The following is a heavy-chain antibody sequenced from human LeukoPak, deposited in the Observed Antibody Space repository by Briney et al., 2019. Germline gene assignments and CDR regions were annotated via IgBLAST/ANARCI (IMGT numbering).Heavy chain of an antibody. Sequence: SETLSLTCTVAGGSISSYYWSWIRQPPGKGLEWIGYIYYSGSTNYNPSLKSRVTISVDTSKNQFSLKLSSVTAADTAVYYCARVPLSGGDRYFDYWGQGTLVTVSS. J-gene: IGHJ4*02. CDR2: IYYSGST. CDR3: ARVPLSGGDRYFDY. D-gene: IGHD2-21*02. CDR1: GGSISSYY. V-gene: IGHV4-59*01.